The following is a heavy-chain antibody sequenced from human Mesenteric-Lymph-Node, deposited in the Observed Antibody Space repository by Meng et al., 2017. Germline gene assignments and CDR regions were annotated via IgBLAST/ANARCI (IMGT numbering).Heavy chain of an antibody. J-gene: IGHJ4*02. CDR3: AKDYTATSTNYFDY. CDR2: ITWHSDNI. D-gene: IGHD1-1*01. Sequence: SLKISCAASGFTFSSYAMSWVRQAPGKGLEWVSGITWHSDNIGYADSVKGRFTISRDNAKNSLYLQMNSLRAEDTALYYCAKDYTATSTNYFDYWGQGTLVTVSS. V-gene: IGHV3-9*01. CDR1: GFTFSSYA.